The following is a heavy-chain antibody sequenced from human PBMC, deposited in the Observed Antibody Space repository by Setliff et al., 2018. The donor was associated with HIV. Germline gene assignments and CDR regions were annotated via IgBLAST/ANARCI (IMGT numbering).Heavy chain of an antibody. CDR3: ARAAAGNTGPFDL. CDR1: GGTFSAYY. CDR2: INHSGST. J-gene: IGHJ4*02. D-gene: IGHD4-17*01. V-gene: IGHV4-34*01. Sequence: SETLSLTCAVYGGTFSAYYWSWIRQSPGKGLEWIGEINHSGSTNDNLSLKSRVTMSIDTSKNKFSLRLSSLTAADTAVYYCARAAAGNTGPFDLWGQGSPVTVSS.